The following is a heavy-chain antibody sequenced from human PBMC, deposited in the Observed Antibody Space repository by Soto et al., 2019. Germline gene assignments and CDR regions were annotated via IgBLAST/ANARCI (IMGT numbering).Heavy chain of an antibody. D-gene: IGHD2-2*01. CDR1: GYSFTSYW. V-gene: IGHV5-51*01. CDR2: IYPGDSDT. J-gene: IGHJ5*02. Sequence: GESLKISCKGSGYSFTSYWIGWVRQMPGKGLEWMGIIYPGDSDTRYSPSFQGQVTISAEKSIRTAYLQWSSLKASDNAMYYCARSSKFGVVPAAIWFDPWGQGTLVTGSS. CDR3: ARSSKFGVVPAAIWFDP.